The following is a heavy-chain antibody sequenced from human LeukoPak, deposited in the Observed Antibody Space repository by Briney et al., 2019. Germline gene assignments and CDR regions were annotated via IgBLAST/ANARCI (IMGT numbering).Heavy chain of an antibody. Sequence: GGSLRLSCAASGFTVSSNYMSWVRQAPGKGLEWVSVIYSGGSTYYADSVKGRFTISGDNSKNTLYLQMNSLRAEDTAVYYCASSPAVGAFDYWGQGTLVTVSS. CDR2: IYSGGST. D-gene: IGHD1-26*01. CDR1: GFTVSSNY. CDR3: ASSPAVGAFDY. V-gene: IGHV3-53*01. J-gene: IGHJ4*02.